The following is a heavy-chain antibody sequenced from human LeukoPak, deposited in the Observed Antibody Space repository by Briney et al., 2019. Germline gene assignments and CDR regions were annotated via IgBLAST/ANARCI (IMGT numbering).Heavy chain of an antibody. J-gene: IGHJ6*03. CDR3: ARRGLSSSSLGYYYYMGV. CDR2: INHSGST. V-gene: IGHV4-34*01. Sequence: SETLSLTCAVYGGSFSGYYWSWIRQPPGKGLEWIGEINHSGSTNYNPSLKSRVTISVDTSKNQFSLKLSSVTAADTAVYYCARRGLSSSSLGYYYYMGVWGKGTTVTVSS. CDR1: GGSFSGYY. D-gene: IGHD6-6*01.